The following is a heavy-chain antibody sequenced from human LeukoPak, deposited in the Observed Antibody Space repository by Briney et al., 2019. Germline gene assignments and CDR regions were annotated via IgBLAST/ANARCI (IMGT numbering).Heavy chain of an antibody. D-gene: IGHD3-16*01. CDR3: ARGGHSSFDY. CDR2: ITSDGSNI. CDR1: GFTFSNFW. J-gene: IGHJ4*02. V-gene: IGHV3-74*01. Sequence: PGGALRLSCAAPGFTFSNFWLPRGRPAPGEGVEWVSRITSDGSNINYADSVQGRFTISRDNAKNTLYLQMNSLRAEDTAVYYCARGGHSSFDYWGQGALVTVSS.